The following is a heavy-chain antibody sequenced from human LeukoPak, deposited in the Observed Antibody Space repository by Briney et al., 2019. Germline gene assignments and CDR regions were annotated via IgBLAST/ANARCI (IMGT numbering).Heavy chain of an antibody. V-gene: IGHV3-21*01. CDR3: ASVIAVAGTPHDY. J-gene: IGHJ4*02. D-gene: IGHD6-19*01. CDR2: ISSSSSSYI. CDR1: GFTFSSYS. Sequence: PGGSLRLSCAASGFTFSSYSMNWVRQAPGKGLEWVSSISSSSSSYIYYADSVKGRFTISRDNAKNSLYLQMNSLRAEDTAVYYCASVIAVAGTPHDYWGQGTLVTVSS.